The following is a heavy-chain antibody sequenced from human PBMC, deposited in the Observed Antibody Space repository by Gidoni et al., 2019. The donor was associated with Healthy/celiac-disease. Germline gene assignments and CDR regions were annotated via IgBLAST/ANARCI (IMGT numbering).Heavy chain of an antibody. CDR2: SSSSSSYI. Sequence: EVQLVESGGGLVKPGGSLSLSCAASGFPFSSYSMNWVRQAPGKGLEWVSSSSSSSSYIYYADSVKGRFTISRDNAKNSLYLQMNSLRAEDTAVYYCASQRGGFLEWLLPFDYWGQGTLVTVSS. D-gene: IGHD3-3*01. CDR1: GFPFSSYS. CDR3: ASQRGGFLEWLLPFDY. V-gene: IGHV3-21*01. J-gene: IGHJ4*02.